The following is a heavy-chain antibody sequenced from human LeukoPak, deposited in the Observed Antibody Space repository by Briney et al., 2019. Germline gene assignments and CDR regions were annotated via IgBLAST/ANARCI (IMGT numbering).Heavy chain of an antibody. Sequence: SETLSLTCTVSGASINSGSFYWVWIRQTAGKGLEWISRLYTSGSTKINPSLRSRVSISADTSKKQFSLNLTSATAADTAVYFCAREGYSQGYYMDVWGKGTTVTVSS. CDR1: GASINSGSFY. D-gene: IGHD5-24*01. V-gene: IGHV4-61*02. CDR3: AREGYSQGYYMDV. CDR2: LYTSGST. J-gene: IGHJ6*03.